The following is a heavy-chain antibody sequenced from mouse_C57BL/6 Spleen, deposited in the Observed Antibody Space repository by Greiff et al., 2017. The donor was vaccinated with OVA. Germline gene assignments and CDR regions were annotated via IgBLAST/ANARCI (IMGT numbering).Heavy chain of an antibody. CDR2: IDPNSGGT. J-gene: IGHJ4*01. D-gene: IGHD2-5*01. CDR3: ARSAYSNYDAMDY. Sequence: KQRPGRGLEWIGRIDPNSGGTKYTEKFKSKATLTVDKPSSTAYMQLSSLTSEDSAVYYCARSAYSNYDAMDYWGQGTSVTVSS. V-gene: IGHV1-72*01.